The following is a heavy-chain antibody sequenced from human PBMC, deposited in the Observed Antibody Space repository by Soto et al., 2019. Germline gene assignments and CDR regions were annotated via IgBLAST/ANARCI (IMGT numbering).Heavy chain of an antibody. V-gene: IGHV2-5*02. D-gene: IGHD1-1*01. J-gene: IGHJ5*02. CDR1: GFSLSTSGVG. CDR3: AHRPPFSYYWNAGWFGP. Sequence: QITLKESGPTLVKPTQPLTLTCTFSGFSLSTSGVGVGWIRQPPGQALEWLVFIYWDEDKRYSPSLRSRLTITKDTHRNHVVLIMTNMDPVDTATYYCAHRPPFSYYWNAGWFGPWGQGGLVTVCS. CDR2: IYWDEDK.